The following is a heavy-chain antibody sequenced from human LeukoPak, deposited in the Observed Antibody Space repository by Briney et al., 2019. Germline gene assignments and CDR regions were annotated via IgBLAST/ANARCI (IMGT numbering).Heavy chain of an antibody. J-gene: IGHJ4*02. Sequence: GGSLRLSCAASGFTVSSNYMSWVRQAPGKGLEWVSVIYSGGSTYYADSVKGRFTISRDNSKNTLYLQMNSLRAEDTAVYYCPRSIVPLGYFDYWGQGTLVTVSS. CDR2: IYSGGST. CDR1: GFTVSSNY. D-gene: IGHD2-2*01. CDR3: PRSIVPLGYFDY. V-gene: IGHV3-66*02.